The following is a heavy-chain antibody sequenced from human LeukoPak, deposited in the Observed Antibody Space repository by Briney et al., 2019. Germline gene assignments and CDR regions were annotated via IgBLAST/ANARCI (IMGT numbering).Heavy chain of an antibody. CDR3: AREINFRGPIGY. V-gene: IGHV3-23*01. CDR2: SGSGGST. Sequence: SGSGGSTYYADSVKGRFTISRDNSKNTLYLQMNSLRSEDTAVYYCAREINFRGPIGYWGQGTLVTVSS. D-gene: IGHD3-10*01. J-gene: IGHJ4*02.